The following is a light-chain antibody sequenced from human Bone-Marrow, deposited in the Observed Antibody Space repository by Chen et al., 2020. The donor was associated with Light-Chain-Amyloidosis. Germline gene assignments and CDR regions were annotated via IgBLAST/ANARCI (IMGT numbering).Light chain of an antibody. CDR2: RDT. CDR3: QSADCSGTYEVI. Sequence: SYELTQPPSVSVSPGQTARITCSGDDLPTKYAYWYQQKPGQAPVLVIHRDTERPSGISERFSGSSAGSTATLTISGFQAEYEADYHCQSADCSGTYEVIFGGGTKLTVL. V-gene: IGLV3-25*03. J-gene: IGLJ2*01. CDR1: DLPTKY.